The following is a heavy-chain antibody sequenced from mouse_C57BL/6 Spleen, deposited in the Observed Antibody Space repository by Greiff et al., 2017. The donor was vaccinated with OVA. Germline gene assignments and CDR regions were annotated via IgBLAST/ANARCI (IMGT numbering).Heavy chain of an antibody. J-gene: IGHJ2*01. CDR2: IDPSDSET. V-gene: IGHV1-52*01. D-gene: IGHD1-1*01. CDR1: GYTFTSYW. CDR3: ARWGTTDYYFDY. Sequence: VQLQQSGAELVRPGSSVKLSCKASGYTFTSYWMHWVKQRPIQGLEWIGNIDPSDSETHYNQKFKDKATLTVDKSSSTAYMQLSSLTSEDSAVYYCARWGTTDYYFDYWGQGTTLTVSS.